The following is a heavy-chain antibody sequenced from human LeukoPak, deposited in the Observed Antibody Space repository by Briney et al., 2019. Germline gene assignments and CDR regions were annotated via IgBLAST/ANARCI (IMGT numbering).Heavy chain of an antibody. CDR3: AREINLVGAINY. CDR2: ISSSSSYI. D-gene: IGHD1-26*01. CDR1: GFTFNNYS. J-gene: IGHJ4*02. Sequence: PGGSLRPSCAASGFTFNNYSMNWVRQAPGKGLEWVSSISSSSSYIYYADSVKGRFTISRDNAKNSLFLHMNSLGAEDAAVYYCAREINLVGAINYWGQGTLVTVSS. V-gene: IGHV3-21*01.